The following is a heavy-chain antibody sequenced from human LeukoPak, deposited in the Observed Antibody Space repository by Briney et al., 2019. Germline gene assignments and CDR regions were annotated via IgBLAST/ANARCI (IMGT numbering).Heavy chain of an antibody. J-gene: IGHJ5*02. CDR1: GFTFSDYY. Sequence: GGSLRLSCAASGFTFSDYYMSWIRQAPGKGLEWVSYISSSGSTIYYADSVKGRFTISRDNAKNSLYPQMNSLRAEDTAVYYCARGGSLGVVAANWFDPWGQGTLVTVSS. CDR2: ISSSGSTI. CDR3: ARGGSLGVVAANWFDP. V-gene: IGHV3-11*01. D-gene: IGHD2-15*01.